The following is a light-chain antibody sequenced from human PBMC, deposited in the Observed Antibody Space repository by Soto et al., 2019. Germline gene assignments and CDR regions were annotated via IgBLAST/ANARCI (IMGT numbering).Light chain of an antibody. Sequence: DIQMTQSPSSLSASVGDRVSITCRASQSISSYLNWYQQKPGKAPKLLIYAASSLQSGVPSRFSGSGSGTAFTLTISSLQPEDFATYYCQQSYSTLTWTFGQGTKVDIK. J-gene: IGKJ1*01. CDR2: AAS. CDR3: QQSYSTLTWT. V-gene: IGKV1-39*01. CDR1: QSISSY.